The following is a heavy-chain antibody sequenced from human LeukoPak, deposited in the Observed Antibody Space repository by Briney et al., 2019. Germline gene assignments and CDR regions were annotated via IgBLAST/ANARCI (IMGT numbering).Heavy chain of an antibody. CDR3: ARNYYDSSGEL. CDR1: GFTVDSNY. J-gene: IGHJ4*02. CDR2: IYTGGST. D-gene: IGHD3-22*01. Sequence: GGSLRLSCAASGFTVDSNYINWVRQAPEKGLEWVSVIYTGGSTYYADSVKGRFTISRDTSKNTLYLQMNSLRAEDTAVYYCARNYYDSSGELWGQGTLVTVSS. V-gene: IGHV3-53*01.